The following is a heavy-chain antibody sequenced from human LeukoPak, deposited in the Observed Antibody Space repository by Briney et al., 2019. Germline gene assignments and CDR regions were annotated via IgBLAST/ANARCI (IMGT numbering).Heavy chain of an antibody. J-gene: IGHJ6*02. D-gene: IGHD2-2*01. Sequence: SETLSLTCTVSGGSISSYYWSWIRQPPGKGLEWIGYIYYSGSTNYNPSLKSRVTISVDTSKNQFPLKLSSVTAADTAVYYCAVGGYQDDYYYYYGMDVWGQGTTVTVSS. CDR1: GGSISSYY. V-gene: IGHV4-59*01. CDR2: IYYSGST. CDR3: AVGGYQDDYYYYYGMDV.